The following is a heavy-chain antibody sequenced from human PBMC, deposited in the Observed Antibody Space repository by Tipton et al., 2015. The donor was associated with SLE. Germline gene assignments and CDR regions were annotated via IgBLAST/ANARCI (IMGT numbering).Heavy chain of an antibody. Sequence: QSGPEVKQPGDSLKISCKGSGYTFTNYWVGWVRQMPGKGLEWMGFIYPGDSDTRYSPSFQGQVTISGDKSISAAHLQWSSLKASNTAIYYWARRSATASAHFDYWGQGTLVTVSS. J-gene: IGHJ4*02. CDR1: GYTFTNYW. CDR2: IYPGDSDT. CDR3: ARRSATASAHFDY. D-gene: IGHD5-18*01. V-gene: IGHV5-51*01.